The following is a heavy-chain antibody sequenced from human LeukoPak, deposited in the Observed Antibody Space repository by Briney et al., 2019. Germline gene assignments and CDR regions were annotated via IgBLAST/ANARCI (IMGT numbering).Heavy chain of an antibody. Sequence: AGGSLRLSCAASGFTFSSYWMHWVRQAPGKGLVWVSRINSDGSSTSYADSVKGRFTISRDNAKNTLYLQMNSLRAEDTAVYYCARDPYYYDFWSGYYTLFDYWGQVTLVTVSS. CDR2: INSDGSST. CDR1: GFTFSSYW. D-gene: IGHD3-3*01. CDR3: ARDPYYYDFWSGYYTLFDY. J-gene: IGHJ4*02. V-gene: IGHV3-74*01.